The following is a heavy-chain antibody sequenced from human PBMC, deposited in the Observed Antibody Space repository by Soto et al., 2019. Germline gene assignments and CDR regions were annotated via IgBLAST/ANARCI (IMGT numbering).Heavy chain of an antibody. CDR2: ISGNGDNT. CDR3: TKARSPGGSQRDNLFDA. Sequence: EVQLLNSGGGLVQPGGSLRLSCAASEFTFTTYAMSWVRQAPGKGLEWVSSISGNGDNTHYTESVKGRFTISRDNSRTPLYLQMNSLRAEDTAVSYRTKARSPGGSQRDNLFDAWGQGNLVTVSP. CDR1: EFTFTTYA. J-gene: IGHJ5*02. V-gene: IGHV3-23*01. D-gene: IGHD3-16*01.